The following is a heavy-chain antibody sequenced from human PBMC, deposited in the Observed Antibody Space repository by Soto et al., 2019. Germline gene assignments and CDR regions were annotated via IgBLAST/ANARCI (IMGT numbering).Heavy chain of an antibody. D-gene: IGHD2-2*01. CDR2: IKSKTDGGTT. V-gene: IGHV3-15*07. CDR3: ATASWNYCTSTSCPFDY. CDR1: GFTFNNAW. J-gene: IGHJ4*02. Sequence: GGSLRLSCAASGFTFNNAWMNWVRQAPGKGLEWVGRIKSKTDGGTTDYAAPVKGRFTISRDDSKNTLYLQMNSLKTEDTAVYFCATASWNYCTSTSCPFDYWGQGTLVTVSS.